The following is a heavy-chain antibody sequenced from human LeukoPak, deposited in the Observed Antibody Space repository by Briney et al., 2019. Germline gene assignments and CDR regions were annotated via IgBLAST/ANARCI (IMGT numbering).Heavy chain of an antibody. CDR3: AKRDRPCSGDCSAPYYFDY. J-gene: IGHJ4*02. V-gene: IGHV3-23*01. Sequence: GGSLRLSCAASGFTFSSYAMSWVRQTPGKGLEWVSSISSSGRNTYYADSVKGRFTISSDNSENTLYLQVSSLRAEDTAVYYCAKRDRPCSGDCSAPYYFDYWGQGTLVTVSS. CDR2: ISSSGRNT. D-gene: IGHD2-21*02. CDR1: GFTFSSYA.